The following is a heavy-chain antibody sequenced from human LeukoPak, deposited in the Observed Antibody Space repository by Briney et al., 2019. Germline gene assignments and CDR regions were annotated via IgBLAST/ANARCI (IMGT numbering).Heavy chain of an antibody. Sequence: SETLSLTCTVSDGAIAGYSWSWIRQPPGKGLEWIGYIYYSGDTNYNPSLQSRVTVSVDTSKNQFSLKLTSVTAADTAVYYCARRRYYGSGSPSDYWGQGTLVTVSS. CDR3: ARRRYYGSGSPSDY. CDR2: IYYSGDT. D-gene: IGHD3-10*01. CDR1: DGAIAGYS. J-gene: IGHJ4*02. V-gene: IGHV4-59*12.